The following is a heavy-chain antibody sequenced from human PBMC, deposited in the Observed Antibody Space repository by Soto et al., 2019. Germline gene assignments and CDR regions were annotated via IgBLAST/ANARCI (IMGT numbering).Heavy chain of an antibody. V-gene: IGHV4-4*02. CDR2: IHDRGST. J-gene: IGHJ5*02. D-gene: IGHD3-9*01. Sequence: QVKLQESGPGLEKPSGTLSLTCAVSGGSISNNRWWTWVRQAPGKGLEWIGEIHDRGSTNYNLSLKSRATVSIDWSKNQCSLEMRAVTAADTSVYYCAGQWAAGYGAYDPWGQGTLVTVS. CDR1: GGSISNNRW. CDR3: AGQWAAGYGAYDP.